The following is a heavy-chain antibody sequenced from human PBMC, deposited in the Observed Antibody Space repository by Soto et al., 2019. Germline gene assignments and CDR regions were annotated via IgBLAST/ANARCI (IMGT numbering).Heavy chain of an antibody. Sequence: PGGSLRLSCAASGFTFSSNTMSWVRQAPGKGLEWVSALSGSGSSKYYADSVKGRLTIARDKSKNTLYLQMNSLRAEDTAVYYFANGRDIERHTILDYWGPGTRVTVSS. CDR2: LSGSGSSK. CDR3: ANGRDIERHTILDY. CDR1: GFTFSSNT. D-gene: IGHD2-2*01. V-gene: IGHV3-23*01. J-gene: IGHJ4*02.